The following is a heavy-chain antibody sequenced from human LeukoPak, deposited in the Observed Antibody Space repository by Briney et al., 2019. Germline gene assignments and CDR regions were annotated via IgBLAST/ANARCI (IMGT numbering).Heavy chain of an antibody. Sequence: PSQTLSLTCAVSGGSISSGGYYWSWIRQHPGKGLEWIGYIYYSGSTYYNPSLKSRVTISVDTSKNQFSLKLSSVTAADTAVYYCARGGALEGYELHYFDYWGQGTLVTVSS. V-gene: IGHV4-31*11. CDR1: GGSISSGGYY. J-gene: IGHJ4*02. CDR3: ARGGALEGYELHYFDY. D-gene: IGHD5-12*01. CDR2: IYYSGST.